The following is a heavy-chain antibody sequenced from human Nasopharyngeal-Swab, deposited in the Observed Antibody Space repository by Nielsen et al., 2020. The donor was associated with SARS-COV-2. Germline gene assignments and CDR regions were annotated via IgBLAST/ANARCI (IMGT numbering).Heavy chain of an antibody. J-gene: IGHJ3*02. CDR3: AKANVLFWFGQFKNDGFDI. D-gene: IGHD3-10*01. Sequence: GGSLRLSCTASGFSFNNYGMHWVRQAPGKGLGWVAVISYEGSKKFYAESVEGRFTISRDYSKSTLYLQMDSLRTEDTAMYYCAKANVLFWFGQFKNDGFDIWGQGTMVTVSS. V-gene: IGHV3-30*18. CDR2: ISYEGSKK. CDR1: GFSFNNYG.